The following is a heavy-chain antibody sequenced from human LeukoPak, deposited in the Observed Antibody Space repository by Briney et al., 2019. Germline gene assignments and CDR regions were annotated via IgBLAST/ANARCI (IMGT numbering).Heavy chain of an antibody. D-gene: IGHD6-19*01. V-gene: IGHV3-11*06. CDR3: ARCGSGWYYFDY. CDR2: ISSSSSYT. Sequence: GGSLRLSCAASGFTFSDYYISWIRQAPGKGLEWVSYISSSSSYTNYADSVKGRFTISRDNAKNSLYLQMNSLRAEDTAVYYCARCGSGWYYFDYWGQGTLVTVSS. J-gene: IGHJ4*02. CDR1: GFTFSDYY.